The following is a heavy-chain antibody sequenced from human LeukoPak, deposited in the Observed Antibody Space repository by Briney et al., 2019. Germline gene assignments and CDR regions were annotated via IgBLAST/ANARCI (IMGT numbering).Heavy chain of an antibody. CDR3: ARDRRQQLENWFDP. J-gene: IGHJ5*02. V-gene: IGHV1-69*13. CDR2: IIPIFGTS. CDR1: GGTFSSYA. D-gene: IGHD6-13*01. Sequence: GASVKVSCKASGGTFSSYAINWVRQAPGQGLECMGGIIPIFGTSNYAQKFQGRVTITADESTSTAYMELSSLRSEDTAVYYCARDRRQQLENWFDPWGQGTLVTVSS.